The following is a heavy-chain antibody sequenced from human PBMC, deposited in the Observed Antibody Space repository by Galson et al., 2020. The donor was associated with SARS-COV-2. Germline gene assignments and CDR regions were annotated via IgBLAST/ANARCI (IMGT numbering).Heavy chain of an antibody. J-gene: IGHJ6*02. Sequence: ASVKVSCKTSGYTFSNYGISWVRQAPGQGLEWMGWINVNNGDTTYIESLQGRVTMTTDTSASTAYMELRSLRSDDTAVYYCARDEGPLYSYAYGYFGLDVGGQGTTVTVSS. CDR3: ARDEGPLYSYAYGYFGLDV. CDR2: INVNNGDT. D-gene: IGHD3-16*01. V-gene: IGHV1-18*01. CDR1: GYTFSNYG.